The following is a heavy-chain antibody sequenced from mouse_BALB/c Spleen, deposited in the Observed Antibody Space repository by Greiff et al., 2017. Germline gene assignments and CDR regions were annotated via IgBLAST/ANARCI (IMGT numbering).Heavy chain of an antibody. CDR2: ISSGCSTI. Sequence: EVKLMESGGGLVQPGGSRKLSCAASGFTFSSFGMHWVRQAPEKGLEWVAYISSGCSTIYYADTVKGRFTISRDNPKNTLFLQMTSLRSEDTAMYYCARRETHYYAMDYWGQGTSVTVSS. CDR3: ARRETHYYAMDY. V-gene: IGHV5-17*02. J-gene: IGHJ4*01. CDR1: GFTFSSFG.